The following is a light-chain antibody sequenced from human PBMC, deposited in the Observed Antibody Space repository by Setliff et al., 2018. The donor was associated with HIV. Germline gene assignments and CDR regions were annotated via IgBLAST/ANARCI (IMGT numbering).Light chain of an antibody. Sequence: QSALAQPASVSGSPGQSITISCTGTTSDIGGYNYVSWYQQHPDKAPKLMIYDVSKRPSGVSDRFSASKSDNTASLTISGLRPEDEADYYCSSYTSSSTPVVFGGGTQLTVL. CDR1: TSDIGGYNY. CDR3: SSYTSSSTPVV. V-gene: IGLV2-14*01. J-gene: IGLJ2*01. CDR2: DVS.